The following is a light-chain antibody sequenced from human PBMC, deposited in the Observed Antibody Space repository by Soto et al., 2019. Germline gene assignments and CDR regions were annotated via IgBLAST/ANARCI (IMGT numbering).Light chain of an antibody. CDR1: KLGDKY. J-gene: IGLJ2*01. CDR2: QDT. V-gene: IGLV3-1*01. Sequence: SYELNQAPSVSVSPGQTASITCSGDKLGDKYTCWYQQKPGQSPVLVIYQDTKRPSGIPERFSGSNSGNTATLTISGTQAVDEADYYCEAWDSSTVVFGGGTKLTVL. CDR3: EAWDSSTVV.